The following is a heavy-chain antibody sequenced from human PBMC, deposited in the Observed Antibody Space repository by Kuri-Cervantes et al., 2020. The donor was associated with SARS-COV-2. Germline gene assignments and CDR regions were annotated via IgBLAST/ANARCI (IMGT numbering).Heavy chain of an antibody. CDR2: INPNSGGT. Sequence: ASVKVSCKASGYTFTGYYMHWVRQAPGQGLEWMGWINPNSGGTNYAQKFQGRLTITKDTSKNQVVLTMTNMDPADTATYYCAHRHSYRSAFDIWGQGTMVTVSS. CDR1: GYTFTGYY. CDR3: AHRHSYRSAFDI. D-gene: IGHD5-24*01. J-gene: IGHJ3*02. V-gene: IGHV1-2*02.